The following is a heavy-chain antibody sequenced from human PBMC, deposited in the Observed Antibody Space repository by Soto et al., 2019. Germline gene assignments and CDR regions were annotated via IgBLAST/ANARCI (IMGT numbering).Heavy chain of an antibody. CDR1: GFTFSSYA. CDR2: ISYDGSNK. Sequence: QVQLVESGGGVVQPGRSLRLCCAASGFTFSSYAMPWVRQAPGKGLEWVAVISYDGSNKYYADSVKGRLTISRDNSKNTLYLQMNSLRAEDTAAYYCARDDFSFRYWGQGTLVTVSS. V-gene: IGHV3-30-3*01. CDR3: ARDDFSFRY. D-gene: IGHD3-3*01. J-gene: IGHJ4*02.